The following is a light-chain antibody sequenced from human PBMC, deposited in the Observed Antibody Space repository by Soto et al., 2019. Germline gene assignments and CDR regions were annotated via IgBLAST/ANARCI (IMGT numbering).Light chain of an antibody. CDR3: SSYTTSNTLE. CDR1: SSDVGGYNY. CDR2: DVS. J-gene: IGLJ3*02. V-gene: IGLV2-14*03. Sequence: QSVLTQPASVSGSPGQSITISCTGTSSDVGGYNYVSWYQQHPGKAPKLMIYDVSHRPSGVSTRFSGSKSGNTASLTISGLQAEDEADYYCSSYTTSNTLEFGGGTKLTGL.